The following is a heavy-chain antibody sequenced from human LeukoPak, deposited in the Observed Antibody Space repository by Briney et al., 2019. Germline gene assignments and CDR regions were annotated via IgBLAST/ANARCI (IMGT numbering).Heavy chain of an antibody. J-gene: IGHJ4*02. D-gene: IGHD5-24*01. CDR2: IHNAGIT. CDR3: ARHARDGYNIASSPRFDY. CDR1: GDSISSSTYY. V-gene: IGHV4-39*01. Sequence: PSETLSLTCTVSGDSISSSTYYWGWIRQPPGKGLEWIGSIHNAGITYSNPSLKSRVTMFVDTSKNQFSLRLSSVTAADTAVYYCARHARDGYNIASSPRFDYWGQGTLVTVSS.